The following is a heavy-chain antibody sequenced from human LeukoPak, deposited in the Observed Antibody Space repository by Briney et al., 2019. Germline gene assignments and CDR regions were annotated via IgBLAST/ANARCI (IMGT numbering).Heavy chain of an antibody. CDR2: IYYSGST. V-gene: IGHV4-59*01. CDR1: GGSISSYY. Sequence: SETLSLTCTVSGGSISSYYWSWIRQPPGKGLEWIGYIYYSGSTNYKPSLKSRVTISVDTSKNQFSLKLSSVTAADTAVYYCARGGGSFPLGYWGQGTLVTVSS. CDR3: ARGGGSFPLGY. D-gene: IGHD1-26*01. J-gene: IGHJ4*02.